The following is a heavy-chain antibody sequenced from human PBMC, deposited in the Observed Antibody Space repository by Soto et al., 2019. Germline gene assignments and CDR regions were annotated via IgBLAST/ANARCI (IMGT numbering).Heavy chain of an antibody. V-gene: IGHV1-3*01. J-gene: IGHJ4*02. CDR3: AAPRYCSGGSCYLGDLDY. D-gene: IGHD2-15*01. CDR1: GYTFTSYA. Sequence: ASVKVSCKASGYTFTSYAMHWVRQAPGQRLEWMGWINAGNGNTKYSQKFQGRVTITRDTSASTAYMELSSLRSEDTAVYYCAAPRYCSGGSCYLGDLDYWGQWTLVTVSS. CDR2: INAGNGNT.